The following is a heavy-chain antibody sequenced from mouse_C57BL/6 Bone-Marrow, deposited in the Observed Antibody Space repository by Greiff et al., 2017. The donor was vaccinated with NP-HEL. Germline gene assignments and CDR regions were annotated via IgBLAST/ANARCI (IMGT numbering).Heavy chain of an antibody. V-gene: IGHV1-81*01. CDR1: GYTFTSYG. J-gene: IGHJ1*03. CDR2: IHPRSGNT. CDR3: ARAPKLAYWYFDV. D-gene: IGHD1-3*01. Sequence: VKLVESGAELARPGASVKLSCKASGYTFTSYGISWVKQRTGQGLEWIGEIHPRSGNTYYNEKFKGKATLTADKSSSTAYMELRSLTSEDSAVYFCARAPKLAYWYFDVWGTGTTVTVSS.